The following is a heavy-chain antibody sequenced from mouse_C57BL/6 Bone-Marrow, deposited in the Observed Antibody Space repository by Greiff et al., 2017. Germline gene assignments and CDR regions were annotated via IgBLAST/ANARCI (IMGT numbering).Heavy chain of an antibody. V-gene: IGHV1-72*01. J-gene: IGHJ2*01. Sequence: VQGVESGAELVKPGASVKLSCKASGYTFTSYWMHWVKQRPGRGLEWIGGIDPNSGGTKYNEKFKSKATLTVDKPSSTAYMQLSSLTSEDSAVYYCARGGGKGYWGQGTTLTVSS. CDR3: ARGGGKGY. CDR2: IDPNSGGT. D-gene: IGHD1-1*01. CDR1: GYTFTSYW.